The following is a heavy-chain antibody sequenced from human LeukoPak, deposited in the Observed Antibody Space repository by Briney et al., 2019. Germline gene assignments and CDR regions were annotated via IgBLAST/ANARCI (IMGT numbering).Heavy chain of an antibody. CDR3: ARDLEMATGDDAFDI. V-gene: IGHV1-46*01. CDR2: INPSGGST. Sequence: ASVKVSCKASGYTFTSYYMHWVRQAPGQGLEWMGIINPSGGSTSYAQKFQGRVTTTRDTSTSTVYMELSSLRSEDTAVYYCARDLEMATGDDAFDIWGQGTMVTVSS. CDR1: GYTFTSYY. J-gene: IGHJ3*02. D-gene: IGHD5-24*01.